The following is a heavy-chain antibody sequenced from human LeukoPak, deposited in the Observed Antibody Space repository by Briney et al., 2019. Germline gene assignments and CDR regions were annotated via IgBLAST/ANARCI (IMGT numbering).Heavy chain of an antibody. CDR3: ARDYGSGSYYDY. CDR1: GGSISSGGYY. D-gene: IGHD3-10*01. J-gene: IGHJ4*02. CDR2: IYHSGST. Sequence: SETLSLTCTVSGGSISSGGYYWSWIRQHPGKGLEWIGYIYHSGSTYYNPSLKSRVTISVDTSKNQFSLKLSSVTAADTAVYYCARDYGSGSYYDYWGQGTLVTVSS. V-gene: IGHV4-31*03.